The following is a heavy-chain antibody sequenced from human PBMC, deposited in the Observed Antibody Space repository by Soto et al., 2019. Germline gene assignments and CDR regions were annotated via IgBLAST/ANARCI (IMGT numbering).Heavy chain of an antibody. Sequence: PGGSLRLSCVASGFPFSIYSMNWVRQAPGKGLEWSSYITSDTNTIKYADSVKGRFTISRDNAKNLVYLQMNSLRDEDTAVYFCARSVEGHFDYWGQGTVVTVSS. CDR3: ARSVEGHFDY. J-gene: IGHJ4*02. CDR2: ITSDTNTI. D-gene: IGHD6-19*01. CDR1: GFPFSIYS. V-gene: IGHV3-48*02.